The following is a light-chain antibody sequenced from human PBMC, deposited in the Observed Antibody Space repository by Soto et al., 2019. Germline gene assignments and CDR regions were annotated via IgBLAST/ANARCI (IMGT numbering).Light chain of an antibody. CDR1: TGAVTSDYF. Sequence: CACSTGAVTSDYFPNWFQQKPGQAPRALIYRISNRHSWTPARFSGSLLGGKAALTLSAVQPEDEADYYCLLFYGGVHVFGNGTKVTVL. CDR2: RIS. CDR3: LLFYGGVHV. J-gene: IGLJ1*01. V-gene: IGLV7-43*01.